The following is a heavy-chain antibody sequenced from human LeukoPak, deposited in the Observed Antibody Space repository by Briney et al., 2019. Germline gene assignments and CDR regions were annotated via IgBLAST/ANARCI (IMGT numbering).Heavy chain of an antibody. V-gene: IGHV3-23*01. Sequence: PGGSLRLSCAASGFTFSSYAMSWVRQAPGKGLEWVSLISGSGGSTYYADSVKGRFTISRDNSRNTLYLQMNSLRAEDTAVYYCAKTGYYDSSGYFYWGQGTLVSVSS. CDR1: GFTFSSYA. CDR2: ISGSGGST. J-gene: IGHJ4*02. CDR3: AKTGYYDSSGYFY. D-gene: IGHD3-22*01.